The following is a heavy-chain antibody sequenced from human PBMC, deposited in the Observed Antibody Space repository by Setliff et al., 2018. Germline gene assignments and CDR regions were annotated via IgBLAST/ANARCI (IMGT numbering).Heavy chain of an antibody. J-gene: IGHJ4*02. CDR2: INDSGST. CDR3: ARQPSSGTIDS. D-gene: IGHD3-10*01. CDR1: GGSIRGSSYF. Sequence: SETLSLTCSVSGGSIRGSSYFWGWIRQPPGEGLEWIGNINDSGSTYYNPSLKSRVTISVDRSNNQFSLNLRSVTAADTAVYFCARQPSSGTIDSWGQGTLVTVSS. V-gene: IGHV4-39*07.